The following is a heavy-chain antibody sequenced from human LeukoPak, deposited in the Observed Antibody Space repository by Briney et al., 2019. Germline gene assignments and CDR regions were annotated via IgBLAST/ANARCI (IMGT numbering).Heavy chain of an antibody. V-gene: IGHV4-4*07. CDR1: GGSISSYY. Sequence: PSETLSLTCTVSGGSISSYYWSWIRQPAGTALEWIGRIYTSGTITYNPSLKSRVTISIDTPNNQFSLKLSSVTAADTAVYYCATGVHGIAAAGDYYFDYWGQGTLVTVSS. D-gene: IGHD6-13*01. CDR3: ATGVHGIAAAGDYYFDY. J-gene: IGHJ4*02. CDR2: IYTSGTI.